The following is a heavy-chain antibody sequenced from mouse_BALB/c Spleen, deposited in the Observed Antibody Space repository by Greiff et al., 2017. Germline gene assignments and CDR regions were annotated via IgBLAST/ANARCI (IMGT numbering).Heavy chain of an antibody. V-gene: IGHV2-9*02. CDR1: GFSLTSYG. CDR2: IWAGGST. D-gene: IGHD1-1*01. CDR3: ARVRITTVVSRVYAMDY. Sequence: VQLVESGPGLVAPSQSLSITCTVSGFSLTSYGVHWVRQPPGKGLEWLGVIWAGGSTNYNSALMSRLSISKDNSKSQVFLKMNSLQTDDTAMYYCARVRITTVVSRVYAMDYWGQGTSVTVSS. J-gene: IGHJ4*01.